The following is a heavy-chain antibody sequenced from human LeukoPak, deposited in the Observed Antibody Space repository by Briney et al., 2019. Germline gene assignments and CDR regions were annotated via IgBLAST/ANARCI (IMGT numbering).Heavy chain of an antibody. Sequence: GSLRLSCAASGFTFSSYSMNWVRQPPGKGLEWIGSIYYSGSTYYNPSLKSRVTISVDTSKNQFSLKLSSVTAADTAVYYCARVSRGNSVGGDYWGQGTLVTVSS. CDR2: IYYSGST. CDR3: ARVSRGNSVGGDY. CDR1: GFTFSSYS. J-gene: IGHJ4*02. D-gene: IGHD4-23*01. V-gene: IGHV4-39*07.